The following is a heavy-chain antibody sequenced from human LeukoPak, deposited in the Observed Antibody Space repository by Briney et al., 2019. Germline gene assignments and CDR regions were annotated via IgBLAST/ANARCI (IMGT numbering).Heavy chain of an antibody. V-gene: IGHV3-48*01. CDR2: ISSSSSAI. CDR3: ASYCSTTSCYGVDY. D-gene: IGHD2-2*01. J-gene: IGHJ4*02. Sequence: GGSLRLSCAAPGFTFTTYSMNWVRQAPGKGLEWVSYISSSSSAIFYADSVKGRFTISRDNAKNLLYLQMNSLRAEDTAVYYCASYCSTTSCYGVDYWGQGALVTVSS. CDR1: GFTFTTYS.